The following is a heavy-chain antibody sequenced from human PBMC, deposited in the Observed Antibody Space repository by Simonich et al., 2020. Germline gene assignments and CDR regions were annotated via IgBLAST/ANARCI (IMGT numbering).Heavy chain of an antibody. CDR2: IYYSGRT. CDR3: ARHAGFAFDI. Sequence: QLQLQESGPGLVKPSETLSLTCTVSGGFISSSRYYWGWIRQPPGKGLEWMGSIYYSGRTYYNPSLKSRVTISVDTSKNQFSLNLSSVTAADTAVYYCARHAGFAFDIWGQGTMVTVSS. J-gene: IGHJ3*02. CDR1: GGFISSSRYY. D-gene: IGHD6-13*01. V-gene: IGHV4-39*01.